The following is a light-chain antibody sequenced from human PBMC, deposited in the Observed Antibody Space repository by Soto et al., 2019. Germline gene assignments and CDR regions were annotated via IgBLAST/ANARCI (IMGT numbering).Light chain of an antibody. Sequence: DFVMTQAPDSLAVSLGERATINCKSSQTVLYNSNNKNHLGWFQQKPGHPPKLLIYGASTRASGVPDRFSGSGFETDFTLTISSLQAEDVAVYYCQQYYSIPFTFGQGTKLEIK. CDR1: QTVLYNSNNKNH. CDR3: QQYYSIPFT. CDR2: GAS. J-gene: IGKJ2*01. V-gene: IGKV4-1*01.